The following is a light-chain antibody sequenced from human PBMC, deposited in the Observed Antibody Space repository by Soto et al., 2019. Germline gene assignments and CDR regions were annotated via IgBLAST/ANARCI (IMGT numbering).Light chain of an antibody. CDR2: GAS. CDR3: QQYYSTQT. CDR1: QSVSSN. J-gene: IGKJ1*01. V-gene: IGKV3D-15*01. Sequence: EIVMTQSPVTLSVSPGGRAILSCRASQSVSSNLAWYRQKPGQAPRLLIYGASTRATGIPARFSGSGSGTEFTLTISSLQAEDVAVYYCQQYYSTQTFGQGTKVEVK.